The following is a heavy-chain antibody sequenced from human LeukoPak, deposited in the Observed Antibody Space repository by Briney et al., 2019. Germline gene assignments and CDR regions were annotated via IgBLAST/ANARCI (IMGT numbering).Heavy chain of an antibody. CDR2: INPNSGGT. J-gene: IGHJ4*02. D-gene: IGHD2-2*01. V-gene: IGHV1-2*06. Sequence: ASVKVSCKASGYTFTGYYMHWVRQAPGQGLEWMGRINPNSGGTNYAQKFQGRVTMTRDTSISTAYMELSRLRSDDTAVYYCVGYCSSTGCRTSETTDYWGQGTLVTVSS. CDR3: VGYCSSTGCRTSETTDY. CDR1: GYTFTGYY.